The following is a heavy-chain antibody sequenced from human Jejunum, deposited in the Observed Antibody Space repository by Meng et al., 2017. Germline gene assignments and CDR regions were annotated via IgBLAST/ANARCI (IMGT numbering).Heavy chain of an antibody. D-gene: IGHD1-7*01. Sequence: QAQLHAARPGLVKPSQPLSLTCPVSGGSLRPGAYYWRLIRQHPGKGLEWIGYIYYTGSTFYNPSLKSRVSISLETSKNQFSLKVTSVTAADTAFYYCARLGITETIGGFDPWGQGILVTVSS. J-gene: IGHJ5*02. CDR3: ARLGITETIGGFDP. V-gene: IGHV4-31*03. CDR2: IYYTGST. CDR1: GGSLRPGAYY.